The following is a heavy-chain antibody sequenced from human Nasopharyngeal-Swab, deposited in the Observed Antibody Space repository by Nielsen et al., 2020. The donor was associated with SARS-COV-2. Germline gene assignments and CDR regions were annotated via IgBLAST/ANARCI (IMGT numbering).Heavy chain of an antibody. CDR3: ARGVGFGELIGATFDL. J-gene: IGHJ3*01. V-gene: IGHV3-13*04. CDR1: GFTFSTYD. CDR2: IGTAGDT. D-gene: IGHD3-10*01. Sequence: GSLRLSCSASGFTFSTYDMHWVRQATGKGLEWVSAIGTAGDTFYPASVKGRFTISRENAKNSLSLQMNSLRAGDTAVYYSARGVGFGELIGATFDLWGQGTMVTVSS.